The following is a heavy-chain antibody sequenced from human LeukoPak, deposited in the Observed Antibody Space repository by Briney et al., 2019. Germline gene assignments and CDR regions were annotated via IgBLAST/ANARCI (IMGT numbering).Heavy chain of an antibody. V-gene: IGHV1-2*06. Sequence: ASVKVSCKASGYTFTGYFMHWVRQAPGQGLERMGRINLNSGGTYYAQNFQGRVTMTRDTSISTAYVELSRLTSDDTAVYYCARDLSSTSNWEFDFWGQGTLVTVSS. CDR3: ARDLSSTSNWEFDF. D-gene: IGHD1-26*01. CDR1: GYTFTGYF. CDR2: INLNSGGT. J-gene: IGHJ4*02.